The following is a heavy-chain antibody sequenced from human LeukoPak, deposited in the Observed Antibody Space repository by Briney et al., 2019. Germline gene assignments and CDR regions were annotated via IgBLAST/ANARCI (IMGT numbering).Heavy chain of an antibody. CDR1: GFTSSIHA. V-gene: IGHV3-23*01. J-gene: IGHJ6*02. CDR2: ITGSGCST. Sequence: PGGSLRLSCAASGFTSSIHAMGWVRQAPGKRREWVSSITGSGCSTYNGDSVKGRSTLARDNSRDPLYLQMNSLRAEDTAGYYCAKDGERELEWLPPMDVWGQGTTVTVSS. D-gene: IGHD5-12*01. CDR3: AKDGERELEWLPPMDV.